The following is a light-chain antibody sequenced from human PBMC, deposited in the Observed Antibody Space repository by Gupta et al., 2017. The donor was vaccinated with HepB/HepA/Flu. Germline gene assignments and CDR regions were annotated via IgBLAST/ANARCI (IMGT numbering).Light chain of an antibody. J-gene: IGKJ4*01. CDR2: GAS. CDR1: QNVSSY. Sequence: EIVMTQSAATPSVSAGERSTLSCSTSQNVSSYLAWYQQKPGQAPRLLIYGASTRATGIPARFSGSGSGTEFTLTISSLQSEDFAVYYCQQYNNWPLTFGGGTKVEIK. V-gene: IGKV3-15*01. CDR3: QQYNNWPLT.